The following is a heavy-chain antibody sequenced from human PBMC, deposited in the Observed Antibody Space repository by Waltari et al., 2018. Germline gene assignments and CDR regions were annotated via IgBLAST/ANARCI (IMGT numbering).Heavy chain of an antibody. J-gene: IGHJ4*02. Sequence: EVQLLESGGGLVQPGGSLRLSCAAYGFTFSSYAMSWVRQAPGKGLEGVSAISGSGGSTYYAVSVKGRFTISRDNSKNTLYLQMNSLRAEDTAVYYCAKKDGDLYFDYWGQGTLVTVSS. CDR2: ISGSGGST. CDR3: AKKDGDLYFDY. CDR1: GFTFSSYA. V-gene: IGHV3-23*01. D-gene: IGHD4-17*01.